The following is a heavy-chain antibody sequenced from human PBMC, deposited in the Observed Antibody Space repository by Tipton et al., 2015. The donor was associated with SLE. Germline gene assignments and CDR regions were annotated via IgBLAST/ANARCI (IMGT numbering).Heavy chain of an antibody. CDR3: ARGIGAFDI. V-gene: IGHV4-34*01. Sequence: TLSLTCAVYGASFSGYYWSWIRQPPGKGLEWIGEINHSGSTNYNPSLKSRVTISVDTSKNQFSLKLSSVTAAGTAVYYCARGIGAFDIWGQGTMVTVSS. J-gene: IGHJ3*02. CDR1: GASFSGYY. CDR2: INHSGST.